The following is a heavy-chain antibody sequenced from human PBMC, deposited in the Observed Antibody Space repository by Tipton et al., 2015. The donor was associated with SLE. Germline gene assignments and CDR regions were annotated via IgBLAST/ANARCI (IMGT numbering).Heavy chain of an antibody. CDR1: GFTFSSYW. V-gene: IGHV3-9*01. CDR2: ISWHGDT. J-gene: IGHJ4*02. D-gene: IGHD2-8*02. Sequence: SLRLSCAASGFTFSSYWMHWVRQAPGKGLEWLSGISWHGDTFYADSVKGRFTISRDNAKNSLSLQMNSLRTEDTALYFCAKDILGLGYCTGLADWGQGTLVIVSS. CDR3: AKDILGLGYCTGLAD.